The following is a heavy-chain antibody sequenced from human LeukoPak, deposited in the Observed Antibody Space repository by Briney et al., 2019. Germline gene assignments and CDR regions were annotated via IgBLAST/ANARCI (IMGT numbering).Heavy chain of an antibody. CDR1: GFTFSSYA. CDR2: ISGSGGST. D-gene: IGHD3-22*01. J-gene: IGHJ4*02. CDR3: ARSYYDSSGYPTEFDY. V-gene: IGHV3-23*01. Sequence: GGSLRLSCAASGFTFSSYAMSWVRQAPGKGLEWVSAISGSGGSTYYADSVKGRFTISRDNAKNSLYLQMNSLRAEDTAVYYCARSYYDSSGYPTEFDYWGQGTLVTVSS.